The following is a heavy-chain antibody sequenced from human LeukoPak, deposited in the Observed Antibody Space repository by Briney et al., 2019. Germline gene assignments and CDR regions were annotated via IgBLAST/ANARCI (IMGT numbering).Heavy chain of an antibody. Sequence: SETLSLTCTVSGGSISSYYWNWIRQPPGKGLEWIGYIYYSGSPDYNPSLKSRVTISVDTSKNQFSLNLSSVTAADTAMYYCARASGGDGSGSLWGQGTLVTVSS. CDR2: IYYSGSP. J-gene: IGHJ4*02. V-gene: IGHV4-59*01. D-gene: IGHD3-10*01. CDR3: ARASGGDGSGSL. CDR1: GGSISSYY.